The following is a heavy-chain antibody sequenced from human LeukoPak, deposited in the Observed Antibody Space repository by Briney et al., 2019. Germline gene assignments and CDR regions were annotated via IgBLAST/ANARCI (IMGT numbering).Heavy chain of an antibody. D-gene: IGHD2-2*01. CDR1: GGTFSSYA. CDR3: ACTRYCSSTSCAWNWFDP. Sequence: SVKVSCKASGGTFSSYAISWVRQAPGQGLEWMGGIIPIFGTANYAQKFQGRVTITTDESTSTAYMELSSLRSEDTAVYYCACTRYCSSTSCAWNWFDPWGQGTLVTVSS. CDR2: IIPIFGTA. V-gene: IGHV1-69*05. J-gene: IGHJ5*02.